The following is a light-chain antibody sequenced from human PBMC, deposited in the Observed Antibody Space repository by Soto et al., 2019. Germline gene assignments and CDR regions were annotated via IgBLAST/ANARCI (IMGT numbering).Light chain of an antibody. V-gene: IGKV3-20*01. CDR3: QQYGSSPRT. J-gene: IGKJ1*01. CDR2: GVS. CDR1: QSISSSY. Sequence: DIVLTQSPGTLSLSPGERATLSCRASQSISSSYLAWYQQKPGQAPRLLIYGVSSRATGIPDRFSGSGSGTDFTLTITRLEPDDFAVYYCQQYGSSPRTFGQGTKVEI.